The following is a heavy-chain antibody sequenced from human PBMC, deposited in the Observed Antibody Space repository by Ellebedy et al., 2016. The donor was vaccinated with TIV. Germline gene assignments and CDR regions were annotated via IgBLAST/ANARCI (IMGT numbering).Heavy chain of an antibody. J-gene: IGHJ4*02. Sequence: ASVKVSCKASGYTFTGYYMHWVRQAPGQGLEWMGWINPNSGGTNYAQKCQGRVTMTRDTAISKAYMELSRLRADDTAVYYCARSPSPHIPDFDYWGQGTLVTVSS. CDR3: ARSPSPHIPDFDY. CDR1: GYTFTGYY. CDR2: INPNSGGT. V-gene: IGHV1-2*02. D-gene: IGHD2-21*01.